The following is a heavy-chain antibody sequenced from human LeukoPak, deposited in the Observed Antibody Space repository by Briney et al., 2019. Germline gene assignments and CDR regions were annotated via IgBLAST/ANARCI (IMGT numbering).Heavy chain of an antibody. Sequence: GGSLRLSCAASGFTFSSYSMNWVRQAPGKGLEWVSYITSGSTTIYYADSVKGRYTISRDNAKNSLYLQMNSLKDEDTAVYYCARLAGLAFDYWGQGTLVTVSS. CDR3: ARLAGLAFDY. CDR2: ITSGSTTI. D-gene: IGHD2-21*01. CDR1: GFTFSSYS. J-gene: IGHJ4*02. V-gene: IGHV3-48*02.